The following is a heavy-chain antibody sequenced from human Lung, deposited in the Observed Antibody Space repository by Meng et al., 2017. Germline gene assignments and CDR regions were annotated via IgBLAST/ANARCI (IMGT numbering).Heavy chain of an antibody. CDR1: GGSFSDYY. V-gene: IGHV4-34*01. J-gene: IGHJ4*02. CDR3: ARGPTTMAHDFDY. Sequence: GPLQPWGAGLLKPSETLSLTCGVSGGSFSDYYWSWIRQPPGKGLEWIGEINHSGSTNYNPSLESRATISVDTSQNNLSLKLSSVTAADSAVYYCARGPTTMAHDFDYWGQGTLVTVSS. CDR2: INHSGST. D-gene: IGHD4-11*01.